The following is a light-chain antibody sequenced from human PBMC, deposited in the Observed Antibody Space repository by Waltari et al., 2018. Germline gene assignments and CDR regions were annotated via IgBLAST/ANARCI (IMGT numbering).Light chain of an antibody. J-gene: IGKJ3*01. CDR2: WAS. CDR1: QSVLYSSNNKNY. Sequence: DIVMTQSPDSLAVSLGVRATFNCKSSQSVLYSSNNKNYLAWYQQKPGQPPKLLIYWASTRESGVPDRFSGSGSGTDYTLTISSLLAEDVALYYCQQYYTTPPTFGPGTKVDIK. V-gene: IGKV4-1*01. CDR3: QQYYTTPPT.